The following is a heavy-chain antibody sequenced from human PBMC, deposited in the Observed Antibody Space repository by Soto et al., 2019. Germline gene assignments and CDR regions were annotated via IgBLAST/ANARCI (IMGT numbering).Heavy chain of an antibody. V-gene: IGHV3-30*18. CDR1: GFTFSSYG. J-gene: IGHJ4*02. D-gene: IGHD3-3*01. CDR2: ISYDGSNK. Sequence: PGGPLRLSCAASGFTFSSYGMHWVRQAPGKGLEWVAVISYDGSNKYYADSVKGRFTISRDNSKNTLYLQMNSLRAEDTAVYYCAKDRRDFWSGFVYWGQGTLVTVSS. CDR3: AKDRRDFWSGFVY.